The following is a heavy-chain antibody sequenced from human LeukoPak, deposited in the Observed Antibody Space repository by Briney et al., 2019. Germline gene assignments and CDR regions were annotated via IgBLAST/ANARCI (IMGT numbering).Heavy chain of an antibody. J-gene: IGHJ4*02. V-gene: IGHV3-23*01. CDR3: AKGIYDYVWGSAPDY. D-gene: IGHD3-16*01. Sequence: GGSLRLSCAASGITFNTYAMAWVRQVPGKGLEWVSSISGSGSGIFYADSVKGRFTISRDNSDNTLYLQLSRLRAEDTALYYCAKGIYDYVWGSAPDYWGRGTLVTVSS. CDR2: ISGSGSGI. CDR1: GITFNTYA.